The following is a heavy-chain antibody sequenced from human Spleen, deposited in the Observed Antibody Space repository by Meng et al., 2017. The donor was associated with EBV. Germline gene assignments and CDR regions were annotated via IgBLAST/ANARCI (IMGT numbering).Heavy chain of an antibody. CDR1: GFSLNTSGVA. V-gene: IGHV2-5*02. D-gene: IGHD2-2*01. Sequence: QITLKESGPTLXXXXXTXTMXXXXSGFSLNTSGVAVGWIRQPPGKALEWLALIYWDDDKRYSASLKTRLTVTKDTSKNQVALSMTNMDPVDTATYYCAHSCSSIGCYDWFDTWGQGALVTVSS. CDR2: IYWDDDK. CDR3: AHSCSSIGCYDWFDT. J-gene: IGHJ5*02.